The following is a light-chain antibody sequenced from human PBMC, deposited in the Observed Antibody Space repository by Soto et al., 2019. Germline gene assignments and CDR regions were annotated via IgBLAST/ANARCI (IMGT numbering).Light chain of an antibody. CDR2: DAS. CDR1: QCVSNY. CDR3: HQRHSWPRT. V-gene: IGKV3-11*01. J-gene: IGKJ1*01. Sequence: EIVLTQSPATLSLSQGEIVTLYCRASQCVSNYFAWYQQKPGQAPRLLIYDASNRATGIPARFSASGTGTDFTLTISDVQPEDFAVYYRHQRHSWPRTFGQGTKVDIK.